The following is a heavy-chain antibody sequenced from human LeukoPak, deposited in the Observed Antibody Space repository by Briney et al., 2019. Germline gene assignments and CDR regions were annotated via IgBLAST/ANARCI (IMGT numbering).Heavy chain of an antibody. V-gene: IGHV4-34*01. CDR2: INHSGST. D-gene: IGHD2-2*01. Sequence: PSETLSLTCAVYGGSFSGYYWSWIRQPPGKGLEWIGEINHSGSTNYKTSLKSRVTISVDTSKTQFSLKLSSVTAADTAVYYCARGGYCSSTSCYGGGFDPWGQGTLVTVSS. CDR1: GGSFSGYY. CDR3: ARGGYCSSTSCYGGGFDP. J-gene: IGHJ5*02.